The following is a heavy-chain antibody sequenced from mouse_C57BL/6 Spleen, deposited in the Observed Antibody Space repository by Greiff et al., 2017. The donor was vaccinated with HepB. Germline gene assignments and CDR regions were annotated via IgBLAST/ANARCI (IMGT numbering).Heavy chain of an antibody. CDR1: GYSFTDYN. D-gene: IGHD1-1*01. CDR2: INPNYGTT. J-gene: IGHJ4*01. V-gene: IGHV1-39*01. CDR3: AREDYGSSYYAMDY. Sequence: LQESGPELVKPGASVKISCKASGYSFTDYNMNWVKQSNGKSLEWIGVINPNYGTTSYNQKFKGKATLTVDQSSSTAYMQLNSLTSEDSAVYYCAREDYGSSYYAMDYWGQGTSVTVSS.